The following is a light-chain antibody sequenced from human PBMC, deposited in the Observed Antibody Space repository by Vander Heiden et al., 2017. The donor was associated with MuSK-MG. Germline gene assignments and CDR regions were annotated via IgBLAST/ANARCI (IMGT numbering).Light chain of an antibody. Sequence: DIVSRQSPSTLSLSAGETATLSCRASQSVSSNFLGWYQQRPGQSHRLLIYGAASSATGIPDRFSGSGWATDFTLTSSRREYGVFAVYYWQHDGSSITFGGGTKVEIK. CDR3: QHDGSSIT. CDR1: QSVSSNF. J-gene: IGKJ4*01. V-gene: IGKV3-20*01. CDR2: GAA.